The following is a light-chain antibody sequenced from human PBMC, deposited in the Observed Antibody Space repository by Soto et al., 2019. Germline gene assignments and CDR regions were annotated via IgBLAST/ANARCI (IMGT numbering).Light chain of an antibody. CDR1: GGDIGAYNY. Sequence: QSVLTQPASVSGSPGQSITISCAGTGGDIGAYNYVSWYQQHPGKAPKLMIYEVIRRPSGISNRFSGSKSGNTASLTISTLQAEDEADYYCSSYTTSSTLVFGGGTKLTVL. J-gene: IGLJ3*02. V-gene: IGLV2-14*01. CDR2: EVI. CDR3: SSYTTSSTLV.